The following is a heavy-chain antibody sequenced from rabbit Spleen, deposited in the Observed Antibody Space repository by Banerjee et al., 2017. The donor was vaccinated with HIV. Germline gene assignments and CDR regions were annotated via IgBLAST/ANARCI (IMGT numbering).Heavy chain of an antibody. CDR3: ARDTSSSFSSYGMDL. CDR1: GFSFSSSYW. CDR2: IDPIFGST. D-gene: IGHD1-1*01. V-gene: IGHV1S45*01. Sequence: QEQLVESGGGLVKPGASLTLTCTASGFSFSSSYWICWVRQAPGKGLEWIGYIDPIFGSTYFASWAKGRFTISKTSSTTVTLQMTSLTAADTATYFCARDTSSSFSSYGMDLWGPGTLVTVS. J-gene: IGHJ6*01.